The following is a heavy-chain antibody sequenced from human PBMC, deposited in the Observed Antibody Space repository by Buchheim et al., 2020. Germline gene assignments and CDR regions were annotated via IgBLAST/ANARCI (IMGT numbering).Heavy chain of an antibody. V-gene: IGHV4-59*08. CDR3: AGGPWITMIWGFDP. D-gene: IGHD3-22*01. Sequence: QVQLQESGPGLVKPSETLSLTCTVSGGSISSYYWSWIRQPPGKGLEWIGYLYYSGSTNYNPSLKSRVTISVDTSKNQVSLKLSSVTAADTAVYYCAGGPWITMIWGFDPWGQGTL. J-gene: IGHJ5*02. CDR1: GGSISSYY. CDR2: LYYSGST.